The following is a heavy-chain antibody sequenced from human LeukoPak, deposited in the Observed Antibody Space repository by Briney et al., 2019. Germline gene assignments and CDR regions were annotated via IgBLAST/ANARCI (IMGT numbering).Heavy chain of an antibody. V-gene: IGHV3-30*04. CDR2: ISYDGSNK. Sequence: GGSLRLSCAAFGFNFSSYAMDWVREAAGKGLKWVAVISYDGSNKYYADSVKGRFTISRDNSKNTLYLQMNSLRAEDTAVYYCASDIVVVPAASDYWGQGTLVTVSS. D-gene: IGHD2-2*01. CDR3: ASDIVVVPAASDY. CDR1: GFNFSSYA. J-gene: IGHJ4*02.